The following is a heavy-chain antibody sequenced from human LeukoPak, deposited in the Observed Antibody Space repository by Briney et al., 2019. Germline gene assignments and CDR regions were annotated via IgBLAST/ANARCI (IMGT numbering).Heavy chain of an antibody. D-gene: IGHD2-2*01. J-gene: IGHJ3*02. Sequence: PGGSLRLSCAASGFTFSSYAMSWVRQAPGKGLELVSAFSGSGGSTYYADSVKGRFTISRDNSKNTLYLQMNSLRAEDTAVYYCAKGGYCSSTSCYGVDAFDIWGQGTMVTVS. V-gene: IGHV3-23*01. CDR3: AKGGYCSSTSCYGVDAFDI. CDR2: FSGSGGST. CDR1: GFTFSSYA.